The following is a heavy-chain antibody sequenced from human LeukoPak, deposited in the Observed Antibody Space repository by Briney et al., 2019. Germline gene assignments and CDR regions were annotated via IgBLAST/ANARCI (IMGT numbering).Heavy chain of an antibody. CDR2: IIPIFGTA. CDR3: ARDPPSPDYYDSSGYRNWFDP. CDR1: GGTFSSYA. D-gene: IGHD3-22*01. V-gene: IGHV1-69*13. J-gene: IGHJ5*02. Sequence: GASVKVSCKASGGTFSSYAISWVRQAPGQGLEWMEGIIPIFGTANYAQKFQGRVTITADESTSTAYMELSSLRSEDTAVYYCARDPPSPDYYDSSGYRNWFDPWGQGTLVTVSS.